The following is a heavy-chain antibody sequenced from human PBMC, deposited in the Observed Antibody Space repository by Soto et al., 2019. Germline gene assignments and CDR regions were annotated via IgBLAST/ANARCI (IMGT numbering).Heavy chain of an antibody. CDR2: IYYSGST. J-gene: IGHJ4*02. Sequence: PSETLSLTCTVSGGSISSSSYYWGWIRQPPGKGLEWIGSIYYSGSTYYNPSLKSRVTISVDTSKNQFSLKLSSVTAADTAVYYCARGAGWFGELLLFDYWGQGTLVTVSS. CDR1: GGSISSSSYY. V-gene: IGHV4-39*01. CDR3: ARGAGWFGELLLFDY. D-gene: IGHD3-10*01.